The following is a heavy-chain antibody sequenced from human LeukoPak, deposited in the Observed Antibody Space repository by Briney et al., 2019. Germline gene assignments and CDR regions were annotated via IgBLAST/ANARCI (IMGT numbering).Heavy chain of an antibody. J-gene: IGHJ4*02. V-gene: IGHV3-33*01. D-gene: IGHD3-22*01. CDR3: ARGNSGYYSCSDY. Sequence: PGGSLRLSCAASGFTFSSYAMHWVRQAPGKGLEWVAVIWYDGSNKYYVDSVKGRFTISRDNSKNTLYLQMNSLRAEDTAVYYCARGNSGYYSCSDYWGQGTLVTVSS. CDR1: GFTFSSYA. CDR2: IWYDGSNK.